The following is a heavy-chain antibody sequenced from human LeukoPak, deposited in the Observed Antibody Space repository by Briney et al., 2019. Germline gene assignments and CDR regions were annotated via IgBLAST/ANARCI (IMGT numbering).Heavy chain of an antibody. Sequence: PSETLSLTCTVSGGSISSYYWSWIRQPPGKGLEWIGYIYYSGSTNYNPSLKSRVTISVDTSKNQFSLKLSSVTAADTAVYYCARENPPDLYDSSGYCTDYWGQGTLVTVSS. CDR2: IYYSGST. D-gene: IGHD3-22*01. CDR3: ARENPPDLYDSSGYCTDY. V-gene: IGHV4-59*12. J-gene: IGHJ4*02. CDR1: GGSISSYY.